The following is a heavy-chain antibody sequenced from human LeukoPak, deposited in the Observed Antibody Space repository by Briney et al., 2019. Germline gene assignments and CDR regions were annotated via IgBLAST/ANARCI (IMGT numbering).Heavy chain of an antibody. CDR1: GGSISSHF. CDR3: ARDRAPVTMIRGAPGGFDP. D-gene: IGHD3-10*01. CDR2: MFYSGST. V-gene: IGHV4-59*11. J-gene: IGHJ5*02. Sequence: SETLSLTCTVSGGSISSHFWSWIRQPPGKGLEWIGYMFYSGSTNYNPSLKSRVTISVDASKNQFSLKLTSVSATDTAVYYCARDRAPVTMIRGAPGGFDPWGQGTLVTVSS.